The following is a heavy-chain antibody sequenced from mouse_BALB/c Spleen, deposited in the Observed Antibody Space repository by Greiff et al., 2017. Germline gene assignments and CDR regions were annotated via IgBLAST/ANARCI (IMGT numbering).Heavy chain of an antibody. Sequence: EVQGVESGGGLVKPGGSLKLSCAASGFAFSSYDMSWVRQTPEKRLEWVAYISSGGGSTYYPDTVKGRFTISRDNAKNTLYLQMSSLKSEDTAMYYCASLTTDWYFDVWGAGTTVTVSS. J-gene: IGHJ1*01. D-gene: IGHD1-1*01. CDR3: ASLTTDWYFDV. CDR2: ISSGGGST. V-gene: IGHV5-12-1*01. CDR1: GFAFSSYD.